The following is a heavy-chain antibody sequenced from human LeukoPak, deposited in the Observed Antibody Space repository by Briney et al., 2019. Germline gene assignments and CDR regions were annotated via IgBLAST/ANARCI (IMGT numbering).Heavy chain of an antibody. CDR1: GFTFSSYA. CDR3: ANFDVGYGYYDSSVFYPPFAW. D-gene: IGHD3-22*01. V-gene: IGHV3-23*01. Sequence: QAGGSLRLSCAASGFTFSSYAMSWVRQAPGKGMEWVSAISGSGDSTYYADSVKGRFTISRDNSKNTLYLQMNSLRAEDTAVYYCANFDVGYGYYDSSVFYPPFAWGGRGPWVTFS. J-gene: IGHJ4*02. CDR2: ISGSGDST.